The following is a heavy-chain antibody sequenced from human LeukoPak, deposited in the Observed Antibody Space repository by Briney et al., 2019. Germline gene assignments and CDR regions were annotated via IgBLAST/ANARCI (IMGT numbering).Heavy chain of an antibody. CDR3: ARELLFGGPGRSDFDY. D-gene: IGHD3-10*02. CDR2: IYSTGIT. CDR1: GGSMSSYY. J-gene: IGHJ4*02. V-gene: IGHV4-4*07. Sequence: PSETLSLTCTVSGGSMSSYYWSWIRQPAGKGLEWIGRIYSTGITNYHPALKSRVTLSLDTSKNQFSLKLSSVTGADTAMYYCARELLFGGPGRSDFDYWGQGTLVTVSS.